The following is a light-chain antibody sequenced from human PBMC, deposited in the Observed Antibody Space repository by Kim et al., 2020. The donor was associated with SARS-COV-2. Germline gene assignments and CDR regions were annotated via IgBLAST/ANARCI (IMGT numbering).Light chain of an antibody. CDR2: YDS. CDR3: QVWDSSSDQV. CDR1: NIGSKS. J-gene: IGLJ3*02. V-gene: IGLV3-21*04. Sequence: VAPGKTARITCGRNNIGSKSVHWYQQKPGQAPVLVIYYDSDRPSGIPERFSGSNSGNTATLTISRVEAGDEADYYCQVWDSSSDQVFGGGTQLTVL.